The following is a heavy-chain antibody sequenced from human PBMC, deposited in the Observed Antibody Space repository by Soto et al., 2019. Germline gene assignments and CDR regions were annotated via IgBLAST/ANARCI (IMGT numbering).Heavy chain of an antibody. D-gene: IGHD4-17*01. CDR2: ISGYNGHT. CDR1: GYTCTSHG. CDR3: TRWAGQTNDYGGPLDN. V-gene: IGHV1-18*04. Sequence: QVQLVQSGAEVKKPGASVKVSCKASGYTCTSHGISWVRQAPGQGPEWMGCISGYNGHTNYAHKVHGRVTMATDTPTSGAYRELSSLTSDDTAVYYCTRWAGQTNDYGGPLDNWGQGTLVTVSS. J-gene: IGHJ4*02.